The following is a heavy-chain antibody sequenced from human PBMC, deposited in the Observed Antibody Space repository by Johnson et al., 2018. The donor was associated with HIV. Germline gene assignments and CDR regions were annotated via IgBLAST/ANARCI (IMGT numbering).Heavy chain of an antibody. CDR2: IKQDGSEK. J-gene: IGHJ3*02. V-gene: IGHV3-7*05. Sequence: VQLVESGGGLVQPGGSLRLYCAASGFTFSSYWMSWVRQSPGKGLEWVANIKQDGSEKYYVDSVKGRFTISRDNAKNSLYLQTNSLRAEDTAVYYCALEAVRSTDAFDIWGQGTMVTVSS. D-gene: IGHD3-10*01. CDR1: GFTFSSYW. CDR3: ALEAVRSTDAFDI.